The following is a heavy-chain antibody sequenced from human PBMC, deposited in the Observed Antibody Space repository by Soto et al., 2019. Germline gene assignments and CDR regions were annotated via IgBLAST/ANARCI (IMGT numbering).Heavy chain of an antibody. J-gene: IGHJ4*02. CDR1: GYTFTSYY. CDR2: INPSGGST. V-gene: IGHV1-46*01. Sequence: ASVKVSCKASGYTFTSYYMHWVRQAPGQGLEWMGIINPSGGSTSYAQKFQGRVTMTRDTSTSTVYMELSSLRSEHTAVYYCASLTIVGATRDYWGQGTLVTVSS. CDR3: ASLTIVGATRDY. D-gene: IGHD1-26*01.